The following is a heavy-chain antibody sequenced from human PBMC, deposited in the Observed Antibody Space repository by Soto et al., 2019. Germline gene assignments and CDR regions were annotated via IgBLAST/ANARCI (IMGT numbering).Heavy chain of an antibody. CDR1: GYTFTSYY. V-gene: IGHV1-46*03. J-gene: IGHJ4*02. CDR2: INPSGGST. Sequence: ASVKVSCKASGYTFTSYYMHWVRQAPGQGLEWMGIINPSGGSTSYAQKFQGRVTMTRDTSTSTVYMELSSLRSEDTAVYYCARALNYDILTGYPTGHDYWGQGTLVTVSS. D-gene: IGHD3-9*01. CDR3: ARALNYDILTGYPTGHDY.